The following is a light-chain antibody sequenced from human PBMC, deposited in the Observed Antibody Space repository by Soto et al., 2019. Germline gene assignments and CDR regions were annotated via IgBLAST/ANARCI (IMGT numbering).Light chain of an antibody. V-gene: IGLV2-14*01. CDR3: SSYRSSSTYVV. Sequence: QSVLTQPASVSGSPGQSITISCTGTSSDVGGYDYVSWYQQHPGKAPKLMIYDVNNRPSGVSNRFSGSKSGNTASLTISGLQAEDEADYYCSSYRSSSTYVVFGGGTTLTVL. J-gene: IGLJ2*01. CDR1: SSDVGGYDY. CDR2: DVN.